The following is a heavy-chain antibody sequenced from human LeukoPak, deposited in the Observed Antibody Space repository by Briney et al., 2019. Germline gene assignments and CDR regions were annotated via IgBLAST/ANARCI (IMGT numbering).Heavy chain of an antibody. J-gene: IGHJ4*02. Sequence: GGSLRLSCAASGFTFDDYAMHWVRQAPGKGLEWVSGISWNSGSIGYADSVKGRFTISRDNAKNSLYLQMNSLRAEDTAVYYCARDLKLLWFGETRVFDYWGQGTLVTVSS. CDR3: ARDLKLLWFGETRVFDY. D-gene: IGHD3-10*01. V-gene: IGHV3-9*01. CDR2: ISWNSGSI. CDR1: GFTFDDYA.